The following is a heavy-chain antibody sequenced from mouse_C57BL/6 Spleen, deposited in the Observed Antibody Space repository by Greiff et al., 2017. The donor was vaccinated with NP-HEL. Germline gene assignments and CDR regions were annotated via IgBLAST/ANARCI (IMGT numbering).Heavy chain of an antibody. J-gene: IGHJ2*01. CDR2: TNPTNGRT. V-gene: IGHV1S81*02. D-gene: IGHD1-1*01. CDR3: ARMKNIVATYFDY. Sequence: VQLQQSGAELVKAGASVKMSCKASGYTFTSYWMHWVKQRLGQGLEWFAETNPTNGRTYYNEKFKSKATLTVDKSSSTAYMLLSSPTFEDSAVYYCARMKNIVATYFDYWCQGTTLAVSS. CDR1: GYTFTSYW.